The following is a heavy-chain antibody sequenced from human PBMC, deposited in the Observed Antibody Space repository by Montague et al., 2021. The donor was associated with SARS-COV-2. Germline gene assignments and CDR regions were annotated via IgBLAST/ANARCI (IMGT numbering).Heavy chain of an antibody. V-gene: IGHV3-21*01. CDR3: ARVRNWNDLDAFDI. J-gene: IGHJ3*02. Sequence: SLRLSCAASGFIFSSYSMNWVRQAPGKGLEWVSSISSSSSYIYYADSVKGRFTISRDNAKNSLYLQMNSLRAEDTAVYYCARVRNWNDLDAFDIWGQGTIVTVSS. CDR1: GFIFSSYS. CDR2: ISSSSSYI. D-gene: IGHD1-1*01.